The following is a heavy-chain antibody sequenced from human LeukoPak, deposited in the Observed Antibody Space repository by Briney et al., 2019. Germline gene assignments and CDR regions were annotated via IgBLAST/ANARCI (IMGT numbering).Heavy chain of an antibody. Sequence: SETLSLTCTVSGGSISSGGYYWSWIRQHPGKGLEWIGYIYYSGSTYYSPSLKSRVTISVDTSKNQFSLKLSSVTAADTAVYYCASCSTSCYTAPHYYYYGMDVWGQGTTVTVSS. V-gene: IGHV4-31*03. CDR3: ASCSTSCYTAPHYYYYGMDV. CDR1: GGSISSGGYY. D-gene: IGHD2-2*02. J-gene: IGHJ6*02. CDR2: IYYSGST.